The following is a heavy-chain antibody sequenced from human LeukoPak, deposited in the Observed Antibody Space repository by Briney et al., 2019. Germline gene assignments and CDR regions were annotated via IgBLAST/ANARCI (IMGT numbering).Heavy chain of an antibody. CDR1: GFTFSSYS. J-gene: IGHJ6*02. D-gene: IGHD6-13*01. CDR2: ISSSSSTI. CDR3: ARDQLYSSSWPYYYYGMDV. V-gene: IGHV3-48*01. Sequence: GGSLRLSCAASGFTFSSYSMNWVRQAPGKGLEWVSYISSSSSTIYYADSVKGRFTISRDNAKNSLYLQMNSLRAEDTAVYYCARDQLYSSSWPYYYYGMDVWGQGTTVTVSS.